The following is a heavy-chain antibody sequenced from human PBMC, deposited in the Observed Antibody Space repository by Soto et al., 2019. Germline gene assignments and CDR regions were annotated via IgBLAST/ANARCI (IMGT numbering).Heavy chain of an antibody. CDR3: EKAEDIVVVLGGYFDY. J-gene: IGHJ4*02. CDR2: ISGSGGST. V-gene: IGHV3-23*01. D-gene: IGHD2-2*01. CDR1: GFTFSSYA. Sequence: GGSLRLSCAASGFTFSSYAMSWVRQAPGKGLEWVSAISGSGGSTYYADSVKGRFTISRDNSKNTLYLQMNSLRAEDTDVYYCEKAEDIVVVLGGYFDYWGQGTLVTVSS.